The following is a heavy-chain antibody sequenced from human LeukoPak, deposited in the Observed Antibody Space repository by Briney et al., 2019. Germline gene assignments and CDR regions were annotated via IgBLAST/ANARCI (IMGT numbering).Heavy chain of an antibody. V-gene: IGHV1-69*02. J-gene: IGHJ5*02. CDR3: ALPYYGSGSLNWFDP. Sequence: GSSVKVSCKXSGGTFSSYTISWVRQAPRQGLEWMGRIIPILGIANYAQKFQGRVTITADKSTSTAYMELSSLRSEDTAVYYCALPYYGSGSLNWFDPWGQGTLVTVSS. CDR1: GGTFSSYT. D-gene: IGHD3-10*01. CDR2: IIPILGIA.